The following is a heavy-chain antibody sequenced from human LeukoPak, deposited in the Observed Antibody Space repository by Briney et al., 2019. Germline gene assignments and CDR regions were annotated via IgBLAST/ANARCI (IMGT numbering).Heavy chain of an antibody. Sequence: PGGSLRLSCEASGFGFSSYWMTWVRQTPGKGLEWVANIKQDGSEKYYLDSVKGRFTISRDNAKISVYLQMNSFRAEDTAVYYCAREDYYGSGNYVAWGGAFDVWGQGTTVIVSS. CDR1: GFGFSSYW. J-gene: IGHJ3*01. CDR3: AREDYYGSGNYVAWGGAFDV. V-gene: IGHV3-7*01. D-gene: IGHD3-10*01. CDR2: IKQDGSEK.